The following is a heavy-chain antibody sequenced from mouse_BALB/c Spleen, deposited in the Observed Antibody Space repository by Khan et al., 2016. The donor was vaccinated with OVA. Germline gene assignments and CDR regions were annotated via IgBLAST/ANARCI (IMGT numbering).Heavy chain of an antibody. Sequence: EVELVESGPGLVKPSQSLSLTCTVTGYSITSEYAWNWIRQFPGNKLEWMGYISYSGNTRYNPSLKSRISITRDTSKNQFFLQLNSVTTEDTAMYYCASHLTGSFAYWGQGTLVTVSA. CDR1: GYSITSEYA. CDR3: ASHLTGSFAY. V-gene: IGHV3-2*02. J-gene: IGHJ3*01. D-gene: IGHD4-1*01. CDR2: ISYSGNT.